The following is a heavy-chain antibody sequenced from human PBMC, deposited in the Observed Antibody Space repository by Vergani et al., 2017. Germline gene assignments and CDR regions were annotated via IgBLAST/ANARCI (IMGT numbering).Heavy chain of an antibody. Sequence: QVQLVQSGAEVKKPGASVKVSCKASGYTFTSYDINWVRQAPGQGLEWMGGMNPNSGNTGYAQKFQGRVTMTRNTSISTAYMELSSLRSEDTAVYYCARGEGEGTAAIGNYMDVWGKGTTVTVSS. V-gene: IGHV1-8*01. CDR3: ARGEGEGTAAIGNYMDV. J-gene: IGHJ6*03. CDR1: GYTFTSYD. CDR2: MNPNSGNT. D-gene: IGHD6-13*01.